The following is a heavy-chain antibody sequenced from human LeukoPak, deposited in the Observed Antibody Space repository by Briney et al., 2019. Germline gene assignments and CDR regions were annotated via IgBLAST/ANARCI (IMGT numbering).Heavy chain of an antibody. D-gene: IGHD2-2*01. J-gene: IGHJ6*02. CDR2: IIPIFGTA. CDR1: GGTFSSYA. V-gene: IGHV1-69*01. CDR3: ARDGEYQLPGYYYGMDV. Sequence: SVKVSCKASGGTFSSYAISWVRQAPGQGLEWMGGIIPIFGTANYAQKFQGRVTITADESTSTAYMELGSLRSEDTAVYYCARDGEYQLPGYYYGMDVWGQGTTVTVSS.